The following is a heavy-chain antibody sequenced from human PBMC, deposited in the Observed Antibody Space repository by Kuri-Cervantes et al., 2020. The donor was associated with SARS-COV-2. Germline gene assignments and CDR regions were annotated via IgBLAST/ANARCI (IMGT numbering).Heavy chain of an antibody. CDR2: IKSKTDGGTT. Sequence: GESLKISCAASGFTFSSYAMSWVRQAPGKGLEWVGRIKSKTDGGTTDYAAPVKGRFTISRDDSKNTLYLQMNSLKTEDTAVYYCTTDLVGTMIAPNTTYYYGMDVWGQGTTVTVSS. D-gene: IGHD3-22*01. CDR3: TTDLVGTMIAPNTTYYYGMDV. V-gene: IGHV3-15*01. CDR1: GFTFSSYA. J-gene: IGHJ6*02.